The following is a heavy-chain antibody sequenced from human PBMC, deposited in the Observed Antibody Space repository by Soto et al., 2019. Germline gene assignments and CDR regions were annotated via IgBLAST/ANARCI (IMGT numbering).Heavy chain of an antibody. CDR2: ISYDGSNK. CDR1: GFTFSSYG. D-gene: IGHD3-3*01. J-gene: IGHJ4*02. V-gene: IGHV3-30*18. CDR3: AKASQITIFGVVFDLTDDGFDY. Sequence: GGSLRLSCAASGFTFSSYGMHWVRQAPGKGLEWVAVISYDGSNKYYADSVKGRFTISRDNSKNTLYLQMNSLRAEDTAVYYCAKASQITIFGVVFDLTDDGFDYWGQGTLVTVSS.